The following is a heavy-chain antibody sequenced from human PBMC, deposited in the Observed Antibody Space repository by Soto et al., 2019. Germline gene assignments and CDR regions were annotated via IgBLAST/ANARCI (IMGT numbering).Heavy chain of an antibody. D-gene: IGHD2-8*01. CDR1: GYTFTSYD. CDR3: ARGGFMDIVLMEYGHDAFDI. Sequence: QVQLVQSGAEVTKPGASVKVSCKASGYTFTSYDINWVRQATGQGLEWMGWMNLNTGNTGYAQKFQGRVTMTRNTSIRTAYMELSRLRSEDTAVYYCARGGFMDIVLMEYGHDAFDIWGQGTMVTVSS. CDR2: MNLNTGNT. J-gene: IGHJ3*02. V-gene: IGHV1-8*01.